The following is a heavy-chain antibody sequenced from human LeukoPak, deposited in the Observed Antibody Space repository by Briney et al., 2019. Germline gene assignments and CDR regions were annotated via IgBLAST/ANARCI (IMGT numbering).Heavy chain of an antibody. Sequence: SETLSLTCAVYGGSFSGYYWSWIRQPPGKGLEWIGEINHSGSTNYNPSLKSRVTISVDTSKNQFSLKLSSVTAADTAVYYCARPRYCSSTSCPHYFDYWGQGTLVTVSS. CDR1: GGSFSGYY. V-gene: IGHV4-34*01. CDR2: INHSGST. D-gene: IGHD2-2*01. J-gene: IGHJ4*02. CDR3: ARPRYCSSTSCPHYFDY.